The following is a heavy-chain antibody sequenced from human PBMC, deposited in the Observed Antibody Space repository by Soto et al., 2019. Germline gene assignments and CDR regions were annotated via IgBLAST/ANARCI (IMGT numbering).Heavy chain of an antibody. V-gene: IGHV3-11*01. Sequence: QPQLVESGGGLVKPGGSLRLSCAASRLTFSDYYMGWIRQAPGKGLEWISYISGSGGTTYYADSVKGRFTISRDNAKNSLYLHMNSLRVEDTAIYYCARDPEQQYYFDSWGQGTLVTVSS. CDR1: RLTFSDYY. CDR2: ISGSGGTT. CDR3: ARDPEQQYYFDS. J-gene: IGHJ4*02. D-gene: IGHD5-18*01.